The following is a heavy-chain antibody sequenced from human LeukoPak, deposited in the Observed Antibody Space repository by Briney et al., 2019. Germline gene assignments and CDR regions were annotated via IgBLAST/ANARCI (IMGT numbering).Heavy chain of an antibody. Sequence: PSQTLSLTCTVSGGSISSGDYYWSWIRQPPGKGLEWIGYIYYNGSTYYNPSLKSRVTISVDTSKNQFSLKLSSVTAADTAVYYCARGSSSSGWFDPWGQGTLVTVSS. CDR1: GGSISSGDYY. D-gene: IGHD6-6*01. CDR2: IYYNGST. CDR3: ARGSSSSGWFDP. J-gene: IGHJ5*02. V-gene: IGHV4-30-4*01.